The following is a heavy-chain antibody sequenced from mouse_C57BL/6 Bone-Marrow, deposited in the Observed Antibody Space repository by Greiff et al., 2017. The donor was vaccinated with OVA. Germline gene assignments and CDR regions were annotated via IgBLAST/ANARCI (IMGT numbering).Heavy chain of an antibody. Sequence: QVQLKQSGPELVKPGASVKISCKASGYTFTDYYINWVKQRPRQGLEWIGWIFPGSGSTYYNEKFKGKATLTVDKSSSTAYMLLSSLTSEDSAVYFCARWDYYGSFAWFAYWGQGTLVTVSA. V-gene: IGHV1-75*01. CDR1: GYTFTDYY. CDR2: IFPGSGST. D-gene: IGHD1-1*01. CDR3: ARWDYYGSFAWFAY. J-gene: IGHJ3*01.